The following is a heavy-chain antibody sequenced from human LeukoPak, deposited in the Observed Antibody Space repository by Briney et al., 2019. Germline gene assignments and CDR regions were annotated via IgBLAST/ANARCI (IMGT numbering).Heavy chain of an antibody. CDR2: IWYDGSNK. D-gene: IGHD5-24*01. J-gene: IGHJ4*02. CDR3: ARDRASEMALLD. V-gene: IGHV3-33*01. Sequence: GRSLRLSCAASGFTFSSYGMHWVRQAPGKGLEWVAVIWYDGSNKYYADSVKGRFTISRDNSKNTLYLQMNSLRAEDTAVYYCARDRASEMALLDWGQGTLVTVSS. CDR1: GFTFSSYG.